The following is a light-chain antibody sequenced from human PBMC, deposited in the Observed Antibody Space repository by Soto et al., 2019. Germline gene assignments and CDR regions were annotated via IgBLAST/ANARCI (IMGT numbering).Light chain of an antibody. V-gene: IGKV1-9*01. CDR1: QGISSY. J-gene: IGKJ3*01. CDR3: QQLNSYPRT. Sequence: DIQLTQSPSFLSASVGDRVTITCRASQGISSYLAWYQHKPGKAPELLIYAASTLQSGVPSRFSGSGSGTEFTLTISSLQPEDFATYYCQQLNSYPRTFGPGTKVDIK. CDR2: AAS.